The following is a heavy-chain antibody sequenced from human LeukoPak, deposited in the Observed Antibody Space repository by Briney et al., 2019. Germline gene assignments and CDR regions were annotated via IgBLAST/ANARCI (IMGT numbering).Heavy chain of an antibody. CDR1: GFTFSSYT. J-gene: IGHJ4*01. D-gene: IGHD2-21*02. CDR3: ARDRGAYCGGDCYLGFDY. V-gene: IGHV3-21*01. CDR2: ISGSIGYI. Sequence: PGGSLRLSCAASGFTFSSYTMNWVRQAPRKGLEWVSSISGSIGYISYADSVKGRFTISRDNAKKSLYLQMTSLTAEDTAVYYCARDRGAYCGGDCYLGFDYWGRGTLVTVSS.